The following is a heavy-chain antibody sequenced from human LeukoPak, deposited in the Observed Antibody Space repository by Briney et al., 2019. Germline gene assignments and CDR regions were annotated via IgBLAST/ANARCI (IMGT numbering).Heavy chain of an antibody. V-gene: IGHV3-66*01. CDR3: AKGSTGLAAAGTRDDY. D-gene: IGHD6-13*01. J-gene: IGHJ4*02. Sequence: GGSLRLSCAASGFTVSSNYMTWVRQAPGQGLEWVSVIYTDGNTYYADSVKGRFTISRDNSKNTLYLQMNSLRAEDTAVYYCAKGSTGLAAAGTRDDYWGQGTLVTVSS. CDR2: IYTDGNT. CDR1: GFTVSSNY.